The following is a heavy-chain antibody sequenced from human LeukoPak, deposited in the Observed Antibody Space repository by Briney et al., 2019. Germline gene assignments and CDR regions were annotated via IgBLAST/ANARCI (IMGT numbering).Heavy chain of an antibody. CDR2: FNPGDGST. CDR3: ASCDFWSGYCSS. V-gene: IGHV1-46*01. CDR1: GHTFSSNY. D-gene: IGHD3-3*01. Sequence: VASVKVSCKAPGHTFSSNYMQWVRQGPGQGLEWMGMFNPGDGSTTSAQKFRGRVTMTRDTSKSTVYMQLSGLRSEDTAVYYCASCDFWSGYCSSWGQGSLVTVSS. J-gene: IGHJ5*02.